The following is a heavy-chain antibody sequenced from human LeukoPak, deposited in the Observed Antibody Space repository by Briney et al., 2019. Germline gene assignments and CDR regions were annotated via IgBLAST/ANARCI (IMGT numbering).Heavy chain of an antibody. D-gene: IGHD3-22*01. CDR2: IRYDGNNK. J-gene: IGHJ4*02. CDR3: ARDPNPYYDSSGYYTD. CDR1: GFTFSTYG. Sequence: PGGSLRLSCAASGFTFSTYGMHWVRQAPGKGLEWVAFIRYDGNNKYYADSVKGRFTISRDNSKNTLYLQMNSLRAEDTAVYYCARDPNPYYDSSGYYTDWGQGTLVTVSS. V-gene: IGHV3-30*02.